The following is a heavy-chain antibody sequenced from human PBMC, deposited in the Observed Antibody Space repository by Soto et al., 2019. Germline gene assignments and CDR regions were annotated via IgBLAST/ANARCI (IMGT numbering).Heavy chain of an antibody. CDR2: LSRSGGAT. CDR3: AKGEMATIRNSFDP. CDR1: AFSLTSCS. J-gene: IGHJ5*02. D-gene: IGHD5-12*01. V-gene: IGHV3-23*01. Sequence: GGSLRLSCVTSAFSLTSCSMSWVRQTPGKGLEWVSALSRSGGATYYADSVKGRFTISRDTSTNTLYLQMSDRRAEDTAIYYCAKGEMATIRNSFDPWGQGTLVTVSS.